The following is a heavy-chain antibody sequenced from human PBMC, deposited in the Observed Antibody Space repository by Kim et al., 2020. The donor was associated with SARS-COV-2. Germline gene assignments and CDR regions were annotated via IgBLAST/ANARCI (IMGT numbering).Heavy chain of an antibody. Sequence: GGSLRLSCAASGFTFSSYTMSWVRQAPGKGLEWVSGISDSGGSTYYADSAKGRFTISRDNSKNTLYLHMNSLRAEDTAVFYCVRGGWRSYVDYWGQGTLVTVSS. CDR3: VRGGWRSYVDY. J-gene: IGHJ4*02. V-gene: IGHV3-23*01. CDR2: ISDSGGST. D-gene: IGHD6-19*01. CDR1: GFTFSSYT.